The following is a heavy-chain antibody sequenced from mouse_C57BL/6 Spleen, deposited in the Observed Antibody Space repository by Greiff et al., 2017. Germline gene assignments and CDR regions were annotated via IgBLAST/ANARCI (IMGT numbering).Heavy chain of an antibody. CDR3: ARRGTTVVAGDY. CDR2: IDPSDSYT. D-gene: IGHD1-1*01. CDR1: GYTFPSYW. J-gene: IGHJ4*01. Sequence: QVPLKESGAELVMPGASVKLSCKASGYTFPSYWMHWVNQRPGQGLEWIGEIDPSDSYTNYKQTLQGKFTLTVDKSSSTADMQLSSLTSEDSAVSYCARRGTTVVAGDYWGQGTSVTVSS. V-gene: IGHV1-69*01.